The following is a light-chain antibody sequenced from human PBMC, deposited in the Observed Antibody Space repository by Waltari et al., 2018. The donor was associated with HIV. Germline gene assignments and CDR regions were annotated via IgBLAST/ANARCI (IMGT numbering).Light chain of an antibody. V-gene: IGKV1-16*02. CDR3: QQYRNYPIT. J-gene: IGKJ5*01. CDR2: AAS. Sequence: DIQMTQSPSSLSASVGDRVTITCRASQDISTYLAWFQQRPGTGPKSLIYAASSVQSGVSSKFIGGGSGKDFSLTIVNLQPEDFATYYCQQYRNYPITFGQGTRLEI. CDR1: QDISTY.